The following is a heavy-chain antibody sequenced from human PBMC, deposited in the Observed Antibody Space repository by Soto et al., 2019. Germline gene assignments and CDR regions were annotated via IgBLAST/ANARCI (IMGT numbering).Heavy chain of an antibody. CDR3: VSERTSVITQDYFDD. Sequence: SETLSLTCTVSGGSVTNSSYDWGWIRQSPGKGLECIGSGYYKGRSYSQSCVNIPVPISVDTSKNQFSLNLTSVTASDSAVYFCVSERTSVITQDYFDDWGPGALVTVSS. CDR1: GGSVTNSSYD. D-gene: IGHD1-20*01. V-gene: IGHV4-39*01. J-gene: IGHJ4*02. CDR2: GYYKGRS.